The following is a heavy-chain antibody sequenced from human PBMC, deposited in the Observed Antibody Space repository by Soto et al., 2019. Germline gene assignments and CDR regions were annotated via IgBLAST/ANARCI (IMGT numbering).Heavy chain of an antibody. CDR2: LYYTDYT. J-gene: IGHJ6*02. D-gene: IGHD3-9*01. CDR3: ARHLYYDISPGYLRPYHYYGMDV. CDR1: GGTSIRNNNY. Sequence: PSETLSLTSTVSGGTSIRNNNYWGWIRKPPGKGLEWIGSLYYTDYTDSNPSLRSRVTISVDTSENQFSLKLTSVTAADTAVYYCARHLYYDISPGYLRPYHYYGMDVWGQGTTVTVSS. V-gene: IGHV4-39*01.